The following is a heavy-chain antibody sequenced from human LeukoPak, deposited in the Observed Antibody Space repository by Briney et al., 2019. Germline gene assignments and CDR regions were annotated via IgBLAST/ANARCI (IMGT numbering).Heavy chain of an antibody. CDR1: GGTFSSYA. V-gene: IGHV1-69*01. CDR3: AGEFGTMVQGVIHRTFDY. CDR2: IIPIFGTA. D-gene: IGHD3-10*01. Sequence: ASVKVSCKASGGTFSSYAISWVRQAPGQGLEWMGGIIPIFGTANYAQKFQGRVTITADESTSTAYMELSSLRSEDTAVYYCAGEFGTMVQGVIHRTFDYWGQGTLVTVSS. J-gene: IGHJ4*02.